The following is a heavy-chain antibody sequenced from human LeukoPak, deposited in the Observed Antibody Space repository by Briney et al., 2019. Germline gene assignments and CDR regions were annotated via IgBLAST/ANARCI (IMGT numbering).Heavy chain of an antibody. V-gene: IGHV5-51*01. CDR3: ARQSVDFWSGSEVPCFDY. J-gene: IGHJ4*02. D-gene: IGHD3-3*01. CDR2: IYPGDSDT. CDR1: GYSFTSYW. Sequence: GESLKLSCKGSGYSFTSYWIGWVRQMPGEGLEWMGIIYPGDSDTRYSPSFQGQVTISADKSISTAYLQWSSLKASDTAMYYCARQSVDFWSGSEVPCFDYWGQGTLVTVSS.